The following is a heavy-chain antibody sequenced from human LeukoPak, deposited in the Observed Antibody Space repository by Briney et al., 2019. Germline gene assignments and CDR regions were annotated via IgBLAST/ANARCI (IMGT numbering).Heavy chain of an antibody. CDR1: GFTFDDYG. J-gene: IGHJ6*02. CDR3: ARDGRYCSSTSCYIDDYYYYGMDV. D-gene: IGHD2-2*01. V-gene: IGHV3-20*01. CDR2: INWNGGST. Sequence: GGSLRLSCAASGFTFDDYGMSWVRQAPGEGLEWVSGINWNGGSTSCADSVKGRFTISRDNAKISLYLQMNSWRAEDTALYHCARDGRYCSSTSCYIDDYYYYGMDVWGQGTTVTVSS.